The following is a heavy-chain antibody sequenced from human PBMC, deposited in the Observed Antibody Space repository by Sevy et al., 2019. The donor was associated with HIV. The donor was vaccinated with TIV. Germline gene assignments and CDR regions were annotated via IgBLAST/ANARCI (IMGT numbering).Heavy chain of an antibody. D-gene: IGHD3-10*01. J-gene: IGHJ5*02. V-gene: IGHV3-30*04. CDR2: ISHDGRNYK. Sequence: GGSLRLSCAASGFTFSEYGMHWVRQAPGKGLEWVAVISHDGRNYKYIADFVKGRFTISRDNSRNTLYLQMNSLRAEDTAIYYCARDRGEILRSAFKSWGQGTLVTVSS. CDR1: GFTFSEYG. CDR3: ARDRGEILRSAFKS.